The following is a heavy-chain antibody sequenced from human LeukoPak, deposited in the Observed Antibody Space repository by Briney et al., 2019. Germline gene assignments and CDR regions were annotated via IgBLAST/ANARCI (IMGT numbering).Heavy chain of an antibody. CDR3: AKGDYCSGGSCLRNFDY. J-gene: IGHJ4*02. Sequence: ASLKLSCEASGCTFSSYAMSWVRQAPGQGLEWVGRINRNSGSTGYADSVKGRFTISRDNAKNSLYLQMNSLRAEDTAVYYYAKGDYCSGGSCLRNFDYWGQGTLVTVSS. D-gene: IGHD2-15*01. V-gene: IGHV3-23*01. CDR1: GCTFSSYA. CDR2: INRNSGST.